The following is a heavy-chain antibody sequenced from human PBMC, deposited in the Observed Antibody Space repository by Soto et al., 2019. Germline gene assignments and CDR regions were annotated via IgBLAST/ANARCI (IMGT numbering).Heavy chain of an antibody. CDR3: ASEYHYDSSGHGGHFDY. J-gene: IGHJ4*02. CDR1: GGSISSGDYY. D-gene: IGHD3-22*01. Sequence: PSETLSLTCTVSGGSISSGDYYWSWIRQPPGKGLEWIGYIYYSGSTYYNPSLKSRVTISVDTSKNQFSLKLSSVTAADTAVYYCASEYHYDSSGHGGHFDYWGQGNLVTVSS. V-gene: IGHV4-30-4*01. CDR2: IYYSGST.